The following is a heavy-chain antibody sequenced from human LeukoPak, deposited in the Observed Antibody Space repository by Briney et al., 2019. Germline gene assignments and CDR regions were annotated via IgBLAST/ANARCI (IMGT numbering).Heavy chain of an antibody. CDR1: GYTFTSYD. CDR2: MNPNSGNT. J-gene: IGHJ4*02. V-gene: IGHV1-8*03. Sequence: ASVEVSCKASGYTFTSYDINWVRQATGQGLEWMGWMNPNSGNTGYAQKFQGRVTITRNTSISTAYMELSSLRSEDTAVYYCARGLGWGLFNPIEYWGQGTLVTVSS. CDR3: ARGLGWGLFNPIEY. D-gene: IGHD2-21*02.